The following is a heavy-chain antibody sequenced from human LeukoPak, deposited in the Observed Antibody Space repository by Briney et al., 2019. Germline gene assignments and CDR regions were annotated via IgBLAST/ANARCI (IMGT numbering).Heavy chain of an antibody. D-gene: IGHD2/OR15-2a*01. CDR3: ARNSIFDAFDI. CDR2: IYYSGST. CDR1: GGSISSYY. Sequence: SETLYLTCTVSGGSISSYYWSWIRQPPGKGLEWIGYIYYSGSTNYNPSLKSRVAISVDTSKNQFSLKLSSVTAADTAVYYCARNSIFDAFDIWGQGTMVTVSS. V-gene: IGHV4-59*01. J-gene: IGHJ3*02.